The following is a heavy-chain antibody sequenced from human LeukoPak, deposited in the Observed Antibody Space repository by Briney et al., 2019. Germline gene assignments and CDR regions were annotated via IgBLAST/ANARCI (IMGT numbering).Heavy chain of an antibody. CDR3: ARVVDSSGYNYYFDY. Sequence: SETLSLTCAVYGGSFSGYYWSWIRQPPGKGLEWIGEINHSGSTNYNPSLKSRVTISVDTSKNQFSLKLSSVTAADTAVYYCARVVDSSGYNYYFDYWGQGTLVTVSS. CDR2: INHSGST. D-gene: IGHD3-22*01. J-gene: IGHJ4*02. V-gene: IGHV4-34*09. CDR1: GGSFSGYY.